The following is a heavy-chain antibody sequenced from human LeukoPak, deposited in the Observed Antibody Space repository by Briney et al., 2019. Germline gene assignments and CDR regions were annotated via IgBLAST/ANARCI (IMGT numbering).Heavy chain of an antibody. Sequence: PSQTLSLTCAVSGGSISSGGYSWSWIRQPPGKGLEWIGYIYHSGSTYYNPSLNSRVTISVDRSANHFSLKVSSVTAADTAVYYCARDAIDSNYFDFWGQGTLVTVSS. J-gene: IGHJ4*02. V-gene: IGHV4-30-2*01. CDR3: ARDAIDSNYFDF. CDR2: IYHSGST. D-gene: IGHD4-11*01. CDR1: GGSISSGGYS.